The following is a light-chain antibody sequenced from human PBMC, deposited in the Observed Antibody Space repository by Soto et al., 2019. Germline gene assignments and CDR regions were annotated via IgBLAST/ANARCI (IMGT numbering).Light chain of an antibody. V-gene: IGKV1-13*02. CDR3: QQANSFPPWT. CDR2: DAS. J-gene: IGKJ1*01. Sequence: AIQLTQSPPSLSATVGDSVTITCRASQGIAHALVWYQQKPGKPPKLLISDASTLESGVPSRFSGSGSGTDFTLTISSLQPEDFATYYCQQANSFPPWTFGQGTKVEIK. CDR1: QGIAHA.